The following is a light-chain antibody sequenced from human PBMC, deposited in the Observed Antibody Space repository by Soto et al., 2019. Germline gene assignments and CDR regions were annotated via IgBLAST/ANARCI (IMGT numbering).Light chain of an antibody. V-gene: IGLV1-40*01. J-gene: IGLJ1*01. CDR3: QSLDNSLSRSVV. CDR2: GNS. Sequence: QSVLTQPPSVSGAPGQRVTIPCTGASSNIGAGNDVHWYQQLPGAAPKLLLYGNSNRPSGVPDRFSGSKSGTSASLVITGLQAEDEAVYHCQSLDNSLSRSVVFGTGTKLTVL. CDR1: SSNIGAGND.